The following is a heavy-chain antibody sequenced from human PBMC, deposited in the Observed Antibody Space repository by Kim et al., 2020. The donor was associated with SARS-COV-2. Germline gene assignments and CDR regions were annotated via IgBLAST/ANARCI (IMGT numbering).Heavy chain of an antibody. CDR2: INHSGST. V-gene: IGHV4-34*01. Sequence: SETLSLTCAVYGGSFSGYYWSWIRQPPGKGLEWIGEINHSGSTNYNPSLKSRVTISVDTSKNQFSLKLSSVTAADTAVYYCARGHDYGGGEMYWGQGTLVTVSS. J-gene: IGHJ4*02. CDR1: GGSFSGYY. D-gene: IGHD4-17*01. CDR3: ARGHDYGGGEMY.